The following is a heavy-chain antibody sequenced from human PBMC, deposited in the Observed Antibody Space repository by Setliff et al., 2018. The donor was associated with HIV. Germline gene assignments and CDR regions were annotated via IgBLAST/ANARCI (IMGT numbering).Heavy chain of an antibody. CDR1: GGSISSSSYY. V-gene: IGHV4-39*01. D-gene: IGHD6-19*01. Sequence: TLSLTCTVSGGSISSSSYYWGWIRQPPGKGLEWIGSIYYSGSTYYNPSLKSRVTISVDTSKNQFSLKLSSVTAADTAVYYCARLRREEQWLVRGWFDPWGQGTLVT. CDR2: IYYSGST. CDR3: ARLRREEQWLVRGWFDP. J-gene: IGHJ5*02.